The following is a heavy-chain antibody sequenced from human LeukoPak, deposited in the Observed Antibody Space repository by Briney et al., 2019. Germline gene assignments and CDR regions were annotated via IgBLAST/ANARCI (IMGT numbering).Heavy chain of an antibody. J-gene: IGHJ4*02. Sequence: ASVKVSCKASGYTFTDYFIHWVRQAPGQGLEWMGWNNPHSGGRNSAQKFQGRVTMTRDTSITTAYLELNGLTSEDTAMYYCAKVRDRLSSFYPAAWGQGTLVTVSS. CDR2: NNPHSGGR. D-gene: IGHD6-13*01. CDR3: AKVRDRLSSFYPAA. CDR1: GYTFTDYF. V-gene: IGHV1-2*02.